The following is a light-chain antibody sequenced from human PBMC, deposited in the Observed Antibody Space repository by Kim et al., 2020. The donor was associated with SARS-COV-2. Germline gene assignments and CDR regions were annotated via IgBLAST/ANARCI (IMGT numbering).Light chain of an antibody. J-gene: IGLJ1*01. Sequence: QSVVTQPASVSGSPGQSITISCTGTSSDVGGYNYVSWYQQHPGKAPKLMIYDVTKRPSGVSNRFSGSKSGNTASLTISGLQAEDESDYYCSSYARSNTYVFGTGTKVTVL. V-gene: IGLV2-14*03. CDR2: DVT. CDR3: SSYARSNTYV. CDR1: SSDVGGYNY.